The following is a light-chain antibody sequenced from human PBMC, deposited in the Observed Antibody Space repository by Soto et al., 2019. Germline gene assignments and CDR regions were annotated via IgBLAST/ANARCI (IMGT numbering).Light chain of an antibody. CDR1: QDISNY. CDR3: QQYDNLPRT. V-gene: IGKV1-33*01. J-gene: IGKJ1*01. CDR2: DAS. Sequence: EIQMTQSPSSLSPSVGDRVTITCQASQDISNYLNWYQQKPGKAPKLLIYDASNLETGVPSRFSGSGSGTDFTLTISSLQPEDIATYYCQQYDNLPRTVGQGTKVDIK.